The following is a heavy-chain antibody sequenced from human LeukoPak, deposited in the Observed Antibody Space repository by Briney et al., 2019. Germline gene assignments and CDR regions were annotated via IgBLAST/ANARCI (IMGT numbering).Heavy chain of an antibody. CDR2: ISSSSSTI. V-gene: IGHV3-48*01. CDR1: GFTFSSYS. Sequence: PGGSLRLSCAASGFTFSSYSMNWVRQAPGKGLEWVSYISSSSSTIYYADSVKGRFTISRDTAKNSLYLQMNSLRAEDTAVYYCARDPTYYDILTGYLYWGQGTLVTVSS. CDR3: ARDPTYYDILTGYLY. J-gene: IGHJ4*02. D-gene: IGHD3-9*01.